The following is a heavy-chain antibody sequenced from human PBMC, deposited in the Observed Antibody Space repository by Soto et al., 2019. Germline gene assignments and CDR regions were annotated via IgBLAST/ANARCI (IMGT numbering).Heavy chain of an antibody. V-gene: IGHV3-23*01. J-gene: IGHJ4*02. CDR2: ISGSGGST. Sequence: GESLKISCAASGFTFSSYAMSWVRQAPGKGLEWVSAISGSGGSTYYADSVKGRFTISRDNSKNTLYLQMNSLRAEDTAVYYCAKDWAEAGSPFVASIYYWGQGTLVTVSS. CDR1: GFTFSSYA. CDR3: AKDWAEAGSPFVASIYY. D-gene: IGHD3-10*01.